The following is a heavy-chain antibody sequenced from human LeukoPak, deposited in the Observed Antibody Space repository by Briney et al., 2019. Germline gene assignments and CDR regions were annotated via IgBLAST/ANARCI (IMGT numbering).Heavy chain of an antibody. CDR2: ISYDGSIT. D-gene: IGHD6-19*01. J-gene: IGHJ4*02. CDR3: AKKGSRIAVAGGFDY. CDR1: GFTFSSYG. Sequence: GGSLRLSCAASGFTFSSYGMHWVRQAPGKGLEWVAVISYDGSITYYADSVKGRFTISRDNSKNTLYLQMNSLRAEDMAVYHCAKKGSRIAVAGGFDYWGQGTLVTVSS. V-gene: IGHV3-30*18.